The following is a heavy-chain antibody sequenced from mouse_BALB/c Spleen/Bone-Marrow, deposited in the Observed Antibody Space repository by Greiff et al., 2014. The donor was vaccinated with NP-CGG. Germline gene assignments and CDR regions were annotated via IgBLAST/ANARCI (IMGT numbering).Heavy chain of an antibody. CDR1: GYSFTGYY. Sequence: DVKLQESRPELVKPGASVKISCKSSGYSFTGYYMHWVKQSHVKGLEWIGRINPYNGATSDNQNFKDKASLTVDKSSSTAYMELHSLTSEDSAVYYCARSYGSPYYYAMDYWGQGTSVTVSS. CDR3: ARSYGSPYYYAMDY. V-gene: IGHV1-31*01. J-gene: IGHJ4*01. D-gene: IGHD1-1*01. CDR2: INPYNGAT.